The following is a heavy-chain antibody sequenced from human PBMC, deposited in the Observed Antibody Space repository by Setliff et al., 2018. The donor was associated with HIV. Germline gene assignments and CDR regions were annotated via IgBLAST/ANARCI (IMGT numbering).Heavy chain of an antibody. D-gene: IGHD2-21*02. V-gene: IGHV4-30-4*01. J-gene: IGHJ3*02. CDR3: AREVDVVTTSDAFDI. CDR2: IYYSGSN. CDR1: GASINSGDSY. Sequence: SETLSLTCSVSGASINSGDSYWTWIRQSPGKGLEWIGFIYYSGSNYYNPSLKSRISISLDASKSQFSLWLTSVTAADTAVYYCAREVDVVTTSDAFDIWGQGTMVTV.